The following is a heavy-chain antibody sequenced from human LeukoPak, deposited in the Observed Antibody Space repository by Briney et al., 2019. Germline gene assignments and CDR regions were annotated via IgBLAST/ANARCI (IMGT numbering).Heavy chain of an antibody. Sequence: GGSLRLSCAASGFTFNSCWMSWVRQAPGKGLEWVANIKRDGSEKYYVDSVKGRFTISRDNAKNSLYLQMNSLRAEDTAVYYCAKDRQNQLLPPYYYYYYMDVWGKGTTVTISS. CDR3: AKDRQNQLLPPYYYYYYMDV. D-gene: IGHD2-2*01. V-gene: IGHV3-7*01. J-gene: IGHJ6*03. CDR1: GFTFNSCW. CDR2: IKRDGSEK.